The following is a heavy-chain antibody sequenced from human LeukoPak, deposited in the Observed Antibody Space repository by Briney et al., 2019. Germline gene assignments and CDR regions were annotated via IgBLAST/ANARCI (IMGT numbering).Heavy chain of an antibody. D-gene: IGHD2-15*01. CDR1: GFPFSSYV. CDR3: ARYWCADSCCSCLDY. V-gene: IGHV3-23*01. J-gene: IGHJ4*02. CDR2: IGNSGRDT. Sequence: GESLTLSCAVSGFPFSSYVKTWVRHAPARGLEWVSYIGNSGRDTSYAHSSKSRFTISIDTSKSPLFLHMSSLTAADTAIYYCARYWCADSCCSCLDYWGQGALVTVSS.